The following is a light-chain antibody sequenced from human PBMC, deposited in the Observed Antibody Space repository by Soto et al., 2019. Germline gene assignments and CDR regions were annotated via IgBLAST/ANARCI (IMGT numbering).Light chain of an antibody. V-gene: IGKV1D-12*01. J-gene: IGKJ4*01. Sequence: DIQMTQSPSSVSASVGDRVTITCRASQGISSWLAWYQQKPGQAPKLLIYDASTLQSGVPSRFSGSGSGTDFTLTICRLQPEDFASYFCQQANSLPPTFGGGTRLEIK. CDR2: DAS. CDR3: QQANSLPPT. CDR1: QGISSW.